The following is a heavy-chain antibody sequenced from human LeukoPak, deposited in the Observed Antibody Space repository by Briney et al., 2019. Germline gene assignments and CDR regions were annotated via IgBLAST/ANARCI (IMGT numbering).Heavy chain of an antibody. D-gene: IGHD3-22*01. CDR3: ARNETSGYFDI. CDR2: MYNSGSI. CDR1: GGSISSSTHY. J-gene: IGHJ3*02. V-gene: IGHV4-39*01. Sequence: SETLSLTCTVSGGSISSSTHYWGWIRQSPGKGLEWIGSMYNSGSISYNPSLRSRVTITVDTSKIQFSLNFNSVTAADTALYFCARNETSGYFDIWGQGTMVTVSS.